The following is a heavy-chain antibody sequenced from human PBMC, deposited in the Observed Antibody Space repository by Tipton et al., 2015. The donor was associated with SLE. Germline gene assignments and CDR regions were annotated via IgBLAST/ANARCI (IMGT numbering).Heavy chain of an antibody. Sequence: GSLRLSCAASGFTFSDAWMSWVRQAPGRGLEGVGRIRSNSHGGTRDYAAPVKGRFTISRDDSKNTLYLQMNSLKTEDTGLYSCATDNDVENDDHSMDVWGKGTTVTVSS. CDR2: IRSNSHGGTR. CDR3: ATDNDVENDDHSMDV. CDR1: GFTFSDAW. J-gene: IGHJ6*03. D-gene: IGHD1-1*01. V-gene: IGHV3-15*01.